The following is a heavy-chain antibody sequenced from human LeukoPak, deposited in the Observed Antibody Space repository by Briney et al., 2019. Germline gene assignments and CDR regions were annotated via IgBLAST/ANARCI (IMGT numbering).Heavy chain of an antibody. CDR3: AREPSYGWSLGY. D-gene: IGHD6-19*01. V-gene: IGHV1-2*02. CDR2: INPNSGGT. CDR1: GYTFTGYY. J-gene: IGHJ4*02. Sequence: ASVKVSCKASGYTFTGYYMHWVRQAPRQGLEWMGWINPNSGGTNYARNFQGRVIMTRDTSISTAYMELSRLISDDTAVYYCAREPSYGWSLGYWGQGTLVTVSS.